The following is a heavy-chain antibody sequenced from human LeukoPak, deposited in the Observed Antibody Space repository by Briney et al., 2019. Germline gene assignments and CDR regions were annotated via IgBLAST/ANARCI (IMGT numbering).Heavy chain of an antibody. Sequence: PSDTLSLICAVSGGSISSGSYYWSWIRQPAGKGLEWIGRIYTSGSTNYNPSLKSRVTISVDTSKNQFSLKLSSVTAADTAVYYCASASSPLYYYYMDVWGKGTAVTVSS. CDR3: ASASSPLYYYYMDV. CDR1: GGSISSGSYY. V-gene: IGHV4-61*02. CDR2: IYTSGST. J-gene: IGHJ6*03. D-gene: IGHD6-13*01.